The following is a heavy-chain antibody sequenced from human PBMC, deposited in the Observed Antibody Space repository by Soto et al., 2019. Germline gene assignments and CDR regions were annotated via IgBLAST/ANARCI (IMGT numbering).Heavy chain of an antibody. Sequence: ASVKVSCKASGYTFTSYAMHWVRQAPGQRLEWMGWINAGNGNTKYSQKFQGRVTITRDTSASTAYMELSSLRSEDTAVYYCARDLYDQYYFDYWGQGTLVTVSS. CDR2: INAGNGNT. V-gene: IGHV1-3*01. J-gene: IGHJ4*02. CDR3: ARDLYDQYYFDY. D-gene: IGHD3-22*01. CDR1: GYTFTSYA.